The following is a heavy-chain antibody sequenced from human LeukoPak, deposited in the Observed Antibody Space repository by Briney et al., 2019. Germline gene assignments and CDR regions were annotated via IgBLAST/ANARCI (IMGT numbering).Heavy chain of an antibody. CDR2: IYTGST. CDR3: ARVRTPTGNLDY. V-gene: IGHV4-4*02. J-gene: IGHJ4*02. Sequence: PSGTLSLTCAVSGGSISSNNWWTWVRQSPGKGLEWIGEIYTGSTNYNPSLKSRVTISVDKSKNQLSLTLSSVTAADTAVYYCARVRTPTGNLDYWGQGTLVTVSS. D-gene: IGHD1-14*01. CDR1: GGSISSNNW.